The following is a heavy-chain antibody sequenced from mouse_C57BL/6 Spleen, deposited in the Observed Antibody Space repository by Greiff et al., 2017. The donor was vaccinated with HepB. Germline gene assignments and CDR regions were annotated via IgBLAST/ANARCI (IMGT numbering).Heavy chain of an antibody. CDR3: ARGGLRAHFDY. V-gene: IGHV1-76*01. Sequence: VQLQQSGAELVRPGASVKLSCKASGYTFTDYYINWVKQRPGQGLEWIARIYPGSGNTYYNEKFKGKATLTAEKSSSTAYMQLSSLTSEDSAVYFCARGGLRAHFDYWGQGTTLTVSS. J-gene: IGHJ2*01. CDR2: IYPGSGNT. CDR1: GYTFTDYY. D-gene: IGHD3-1*01.